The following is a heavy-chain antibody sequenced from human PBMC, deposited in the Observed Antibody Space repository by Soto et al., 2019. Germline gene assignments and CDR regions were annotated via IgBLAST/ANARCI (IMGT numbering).Heavy chain of an antibody. J-gene: IGHJ4*02. Sequence: VWSLRLSCAASGFTFSSYGMHWVRQAPGKGLEWVAVISYDGSNKYYADSVKGRFTISRDNSKNTLYLQMNSLRAEDTAVYYCANSRYWGQGTMVTVSA. CDR1: GFTFSSYG. V-gene: IGHV3-30*18. CDR2: ISYDGSNK. CDR3: ANSRY.